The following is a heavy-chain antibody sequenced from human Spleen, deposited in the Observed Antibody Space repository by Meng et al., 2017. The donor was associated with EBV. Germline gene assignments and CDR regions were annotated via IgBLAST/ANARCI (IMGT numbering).Heavy chain of an antibody. CDR3: ARDRDGMDV. CDR1: DPISTIYY. V-gene: IGHV1-46*01. D-gene: IGHD3-10*01. J-gene: IGHJ6*02. CDR2: INPSGGST. Sequence: VQSGPNGNMPLDSVKFSCTPSDPISTIYYIHWVRQAPGQVVESMRIINPSGGSTNYAQKFQGRVTMTRDTSTSTVYMELSSLTSEDTAIYYCARDRDGMDVWGQGTTVTVSS.